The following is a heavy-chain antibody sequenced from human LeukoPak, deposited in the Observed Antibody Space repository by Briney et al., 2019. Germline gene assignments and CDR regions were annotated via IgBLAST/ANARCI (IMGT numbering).Heavy chain of an antibody. CDR2: INHSGST. V-gene: IGHV4-34*01. CDR3: ARRGYSSRWYPNSYYYYMDG. Sequence: SETLSLNCAVYGGSFSGYYWSWIRQPPGKGLEWIGKINHSGSTNYNPSLKSRVTISVDTSNNQFSLQLSSVTAADTAVYYCARRGYSSRWYPNSYYYYMDGWGKGTTVTASS. D-gene: IGHD6-13*01. J-gene: IGHJ6*03. CDR1: GGSFSGYY.